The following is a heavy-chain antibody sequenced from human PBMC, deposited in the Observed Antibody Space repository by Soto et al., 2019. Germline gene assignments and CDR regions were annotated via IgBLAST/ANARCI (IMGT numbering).Heavy chain of an antibody. CDR3: AKDRGNYYDFWIRLGTFDS. Sequence: EVQLLESGGGLVQPGGSLRLSCAASGLTFSSFAMNWVRQAPGKGLEWVSSISSSGDSTYYGDSVKGRFTISRDNSKNTVYLQMNSLRAEDTAVYYCAKDRGNYYDFWIRLGTFDSCGQGTMVTVSS. D-gene: IGHD3-3*01. J-gene: IGHJ3*02. CDR1: GLTFSSFA. V-gene: IGHV3-23*01. CDR2: ISSSGDST.